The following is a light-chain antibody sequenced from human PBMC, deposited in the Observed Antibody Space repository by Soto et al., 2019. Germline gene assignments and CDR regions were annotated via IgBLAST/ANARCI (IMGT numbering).Light chain of an antibody. CDR1: QSFSSN. Sequence: EIGMTQSPATLSVSPGEKATLSCRASQSFSSNLAWYQQKPGQAPRLLIYGSSTRATGIPARFSGSGSGTEFTLTISSLQSEDFAVYYCQQYNNWPRTFGQGTKVEIK. CDR3: QQYNNWPRT. J-gene: IGKJ1*01. CDR2: GSS. V-gene: IGKV3-15*01.